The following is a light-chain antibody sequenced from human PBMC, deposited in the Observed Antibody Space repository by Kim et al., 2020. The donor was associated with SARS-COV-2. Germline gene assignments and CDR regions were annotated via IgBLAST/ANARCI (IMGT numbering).Light chain of an antibody. CDR3: CSYAGSRTLI. J-gene: IGLJ2*01. CDR1: SGDVGAYTI. CDR2: DVT. Sequence: QSALTQPASVSGSPGQSITISCTGTSGDVGAYTIVSWYQQRPGTTPKLMIYDVTKRPSGVSGRFSGSKSGNTASVTISGLQAEDEADYYCCSYAGSRTLIFGGGTQLTVL. V-gene: IGLV2-23*02.